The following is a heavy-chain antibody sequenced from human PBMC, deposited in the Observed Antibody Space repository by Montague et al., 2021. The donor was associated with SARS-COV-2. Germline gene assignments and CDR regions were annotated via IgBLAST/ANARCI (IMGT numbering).Heavy chain of an antibody. Sequence: SETLSLTCTVSGGSISSYYWSWIRQPPGKGLEWIGYIYYSGSTXXXPSXXXRVTISVDTSKNQFSLYLTSVTAADAAVYYCARDQTVLEWIRYGMDVWGPGTTVTVSS. CDR3: ARDQTVLEWIRYGMDV. CDR1: GGSISSYY. J-gene: IGHJ6*02. CDR2: IYYSGST. V-gene: IGHV4-59*12. D-gene: IGHD3-3*01.